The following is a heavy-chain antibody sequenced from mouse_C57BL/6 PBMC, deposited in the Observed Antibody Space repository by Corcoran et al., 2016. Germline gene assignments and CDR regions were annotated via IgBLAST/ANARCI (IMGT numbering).Heavy chain of an antibody. CDR2: IYPGSGNT. CDR3: ARRGEGYYFDY. J-gene: IGHJ2*01. Sequence: QVQLKQSGAELVRRGASVKLSCKASGYTFTDYYINWVKQRPGQGLEWIARIYPGSGNTYYNEKFKGKATLTAEKSSSTAYMQLSSLTSEDSAVYFCARRGEGYYFDYWGQGTTLTVSS. CDR1: GYTFTDYY. V-gene: IGHV1-76*01.